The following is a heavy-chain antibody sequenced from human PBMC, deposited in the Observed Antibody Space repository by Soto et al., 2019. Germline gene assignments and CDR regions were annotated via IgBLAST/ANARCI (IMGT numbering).Heavy chain of an antibody. CDR2: ISAYNGNT. CDR3: ARIVGAFNWFDP. D-gene: IGHD1-26*01. CDR1: GYTFSSYG. J-gene: IGHJ5*02. Sequence: GAPVKVSCKASGYTFSSYGISWVRQAPGQGLEWMGWISAYNGNTNYAQKLQGRVAMTTDTSTSTAYMELRSLRSDDTAVYYCARIVGAFNWFDPWGQGTLVTVSS. V-gene: IGHV1-18*01.